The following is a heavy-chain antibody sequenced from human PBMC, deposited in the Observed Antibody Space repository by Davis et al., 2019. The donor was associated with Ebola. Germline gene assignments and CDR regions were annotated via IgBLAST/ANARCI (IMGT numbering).Heavy chain of an antibody. Sequence: PSETLSLTCAVYGGSFSGYYWSWIRQPPGKGLEWIGEINHSGSTYYNPSLKSRVTISVDTSKNQFSLKLSSVTAADTAVYYCASNPGGAWGQGTMVTVSS. CDR1: GGSFSGYY. CDR3: ASNPGGA. V-gene: IGHV4-34*01. D-gene: IGHD1-14*01. J-gene: IGHJ3*01. CDR2: INHSGST.